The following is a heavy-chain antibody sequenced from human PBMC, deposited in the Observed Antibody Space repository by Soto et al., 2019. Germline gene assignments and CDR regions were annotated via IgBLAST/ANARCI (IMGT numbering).Heavy chain of an antibody. CDR3: AREGGGVYCSGGSCYGRYFDF. D-gene: IGHD2-15*01. V-gene: IGHV3-53*01. CDR1: GFTVSNNY. Sequence: GGSLRLSCAASGFTVSNNYMSWVRQAPGKGLEWVSIIYSGGSTYYADSVQGRFTISRDNSKNTLFLQMSSLRAEDTAVYYCAREGGGVYCSGGSCYGRYFDFWGQGTRVTVSS. CDR2: IYSGGST. J-gene: IGHJ4*02.